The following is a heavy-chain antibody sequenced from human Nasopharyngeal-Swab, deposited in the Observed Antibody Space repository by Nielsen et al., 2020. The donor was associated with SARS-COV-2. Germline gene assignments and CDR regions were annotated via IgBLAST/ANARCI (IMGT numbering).Heavy chain of an antibody. V-gene: IGHV3-23*01. D-gene: IGHD6-19*01. J-gene: IGHJ2*01. CDR2: ISGSGGST. CDR3: ARVARLYSSGWYSSRYFDL. Sequence: GGSLRLSCAASGFTFSSYALSWVRQAPGKGLEWVSAISGSGGSTYYADSVKGRFTTSRDNSKNTLYLQMNSLRAEDTAVYYCARVARLYSSGWYSSRYFDLWGRGTLVTVSS. CDR1: GFTFSSYA.